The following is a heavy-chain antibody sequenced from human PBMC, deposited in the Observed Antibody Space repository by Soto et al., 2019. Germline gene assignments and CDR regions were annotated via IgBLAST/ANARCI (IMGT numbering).Heavy chain of an antibody. Sequence: PSETLSLTCTVSGGSITSYYWSWIRQPPGKGLEWIGYIYFSGSANYNPSFKSRVNISVDTSKNQFSLKLISVTAADTAVYYCARRYSGYGDYWGQGTRVTVS. D-gene: IGHD5-12*01. CDR2: IYFSGSA. J-gene: IGHJ4*02. CDR3: ARRYSGYGDY. CDR1: GGSITSYY. V-gene: IGHV4-59*08.